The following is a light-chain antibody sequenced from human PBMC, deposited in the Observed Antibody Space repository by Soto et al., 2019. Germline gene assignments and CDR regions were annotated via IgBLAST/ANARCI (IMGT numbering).Light chain of an antibody. CDR3: GTCDDSLNAWV. V-gene: IGLV1-44*01. Sequence: QAVLSQPPSASGTPGQRVAISCSGSNSNIGNNAVNWYQHPPGTAPKLVIFSNNQRPSGIPDRFSGSKSGTSASLAISGRRSEDEALYFCGTCDDSLNAWVFGGGTKVTVL. CDR1: NSNIGNNA. J-gene: IGLJ3*02. CDR2: SNN.